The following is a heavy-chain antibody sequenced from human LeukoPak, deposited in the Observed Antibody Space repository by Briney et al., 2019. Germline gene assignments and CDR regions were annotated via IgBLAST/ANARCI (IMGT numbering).Heavy chain of an antibody. Sequence: GGSLRLSCAASGFTFSSYGMHWVRQAPGKGLEWVAVIWYDGSNKYYADSVKGRFTISRDNSKNTLYLQMNSLRAEDTAVYYCARSPDTAMGASDYWGQGTLVTVSS. CDR3: ARSPDTAMGASDY. V-gene: IGHV3-33*01. J-gene: IGHJ4*02. CDR1: GFTFSSYG. CDR2: IWYDGSNK. D-gene: IGHD5-18*01.